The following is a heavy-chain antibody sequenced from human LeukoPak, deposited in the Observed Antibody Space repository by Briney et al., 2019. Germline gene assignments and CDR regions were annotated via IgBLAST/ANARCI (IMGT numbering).Heavy chain of an antibody. Sequence: PSETLSLTCTVSGGSITSYYWSRIRQPPGKGLEWIGYIYYSGSTNYNPSLKSRLTMSVDASKNQFSLKLSSVTATDTAVYYCASLTTVTQGYFDSWGQGTLVTVSS. J-gene: IGHJ4*02. CDR3: ASLTTVTQGYFDS. V-gene: IGHV4-59*08. CDR1: GGSITSYY. CDR2: IYYSGST. D-gene: IGHD4-17*01.